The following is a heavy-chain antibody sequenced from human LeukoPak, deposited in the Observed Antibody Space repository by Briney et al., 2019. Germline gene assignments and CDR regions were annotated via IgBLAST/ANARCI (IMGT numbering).Heavy chain of an antibody. V-gene: IGHV4-31*03. D-gene: IGHD3-3*01. J-gene: IGHJ4*02. Sequence: SQTLSLTCTVSGGSISSGGYYWSWIRQHPGKGLKWIGYIYYSGSTYYNPSLKSRVTISVDTSKNQFSLKLSSVTAADTAVYYCARKFDFWSGYFDYWGQGTLVTVSS. CDR3: ARKFDFWSGYFDY. CDR1: GGSISSGGYY. CDR2: IYYSGST.